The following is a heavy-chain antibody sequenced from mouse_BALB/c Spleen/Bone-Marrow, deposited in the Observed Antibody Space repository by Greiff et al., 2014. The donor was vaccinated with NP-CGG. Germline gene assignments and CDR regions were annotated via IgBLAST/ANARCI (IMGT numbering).Heavy chain of an antibody. J-gene: IGHJ3*01. CDR2: ISDGGSYT. CDR3: GRAWFAY. V-gene: IGHV5-4*02. Sequence: RLEWVATISDGGSYTYHPDSVKGRFTISRDNAKNNLYLQMSSLKSEDTAMYYCGRAWFAYWGQGTLVTVSA. D-gene: IGHD3-3*01.